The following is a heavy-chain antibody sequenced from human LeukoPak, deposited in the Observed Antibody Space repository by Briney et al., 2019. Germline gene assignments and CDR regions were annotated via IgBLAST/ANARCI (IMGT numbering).Heavy chain of an antibody. CDR1: GGSISSGGYY. Sequence: SQTLSLTCTVSGGSISSGGYYWSWIRQHPGKGLEWIGYIYYSGSTYYNPSLKSRVTISVDTSKNQFSLKLSSVTAADTAVYYCARGTPSYSSQYNWFDPWGQGTLVTVSS. D-gene: IGHD6-13*01. J-gene: IGHJ5*02. CDR2: IYYSGST. V-gene: IGHV4-31*03. CDR3: ARGTPSYSSQYNWFDP.